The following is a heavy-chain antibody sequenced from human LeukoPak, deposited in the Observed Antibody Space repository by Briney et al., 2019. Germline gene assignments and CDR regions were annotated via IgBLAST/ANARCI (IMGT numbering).Heavy chain of an antibody. Sequence: PSETLSLTCTVSGGSISSYYWSWIRQPAGKGLEWIGRIYTSGSTNYNPSLKSRVTMLIDSSKNQFSLRLTSVTAADTAIYYCARGIFPVYWGQGTLVSVSS. CDR3: ARGIFPVY. CDR1: GGSISSYY. D-gene: IGHD2-21*01. J-gene: IGHJ4*02. V-gene: IGHV4-4*07. CDR2: IYTSGST.